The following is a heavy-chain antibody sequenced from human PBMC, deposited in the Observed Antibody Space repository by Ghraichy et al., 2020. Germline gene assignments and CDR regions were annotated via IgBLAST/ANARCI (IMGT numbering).Heavy chain of an antibody. J-gene: IGHJ6*02. CDR3: AKGPTTVVDQTAYYYYGMDV. CDR2: ISGSGGST. V-gene: IGHV3-23*01. Sequence: GGSLRLSCAASGFTFSSYAMSWVRQAPGKGLEWVSAISGSGGSTYYADSVKGRFTISRDNSKNTLYLQMNSLRAEDTAVYYCAKGPTTVVDQTAYYYYGMDVWGQGTTVTVSS. CDR1: GFTFSSYA. D-gene: IGHD4-23*01.